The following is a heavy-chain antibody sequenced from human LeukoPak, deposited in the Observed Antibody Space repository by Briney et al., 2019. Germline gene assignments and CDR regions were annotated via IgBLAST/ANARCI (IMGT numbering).Heavy chain of an antibody. J-gene: IGHJ4*02. CDR1: GFNFASQW. D-gene: IGHD3-22*01. CDR3: ARDWNYYDSSGLLDY. Sequence: GGSLRLSCAASGFNFASQWMHWVRQAPGKGLEWVAVISYDGSNKYYADSVKGRFTISRDNSKNTLYLQMNSLRAEDTAVYYCARDWNYYDSSGLLDYWGQGTLVTVSS. CDR2: ISYDGSNK. V-gene: IGHV3-30-3*01.